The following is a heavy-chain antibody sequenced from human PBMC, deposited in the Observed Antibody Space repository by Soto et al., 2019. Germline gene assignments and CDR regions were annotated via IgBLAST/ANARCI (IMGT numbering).Heavy chain of an antibody. CDR3: VRSYSSCLDKWFHP. V-gene: IGHV4-59*11. CDR2: IHYSGST. J-gene: IGHJ5*02. Sequence: LEILSLTCTVSGASISSHYWSWVRQPPGKGLEWIGYIHYSGSTGYDPSLTSRVDISLDPPKEHFSLSLRSVTAADTATYYCVRSYSSCLDKWFHPCGPATQVTVSS. D-gene: IGHD6-19*01. CDR1: GASISSHY.